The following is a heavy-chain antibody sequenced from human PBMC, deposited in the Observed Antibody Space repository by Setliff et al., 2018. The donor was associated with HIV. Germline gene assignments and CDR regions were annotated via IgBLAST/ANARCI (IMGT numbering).Heavy chain of an antibody. CDR1: GFSFSAFSSYA. D-gene: IGHD2-21*01. CDR2: ISKSGDNT. J-gene: IGHJ4*02. CDR3: AKGGLDSVFQSFDY. V-gene: IGHV3-23*01. Sequence: GESLKISCVASGFSFSAFSSYAMSWVRQAPGKGLEWVSGISKSGDNTYYADSVKGRFTISRDNSKNTLSLQMNSLRADDTAVFYCAKGGLDSVFQSFDYWGQGTLVTVSS.